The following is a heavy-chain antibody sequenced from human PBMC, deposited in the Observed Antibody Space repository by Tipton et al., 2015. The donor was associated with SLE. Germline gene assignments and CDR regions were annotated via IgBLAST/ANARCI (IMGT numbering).Heavy chain of an antibody. CDR1: GASISTYY. V-gene: IGHV4-59*01. CDR3: AREGLHYDILTGLLGRGYYFDH. CDR2: VYENDFT. J-gene: IGHJ4*02. Sequence: TLSLTCTVSGASISTYYWSWVRQPPGKGLEWIGYVYENDFTNYNPSLKSRVTISLDPSKSQFSLRLSSVTAADTAIYYCAREGLHYDILTGLLGRGYYFDHWGQGALVTVSS. D-gene: IGHD3-9*01.